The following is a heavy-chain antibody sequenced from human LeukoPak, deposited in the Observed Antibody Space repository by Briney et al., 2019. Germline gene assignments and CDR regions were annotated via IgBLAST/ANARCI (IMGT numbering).Heavy chain of an antibody. Sequence: ASVKVSCKAAGYTFTSYFMHWVRQAPGQGLEWMGGIIPIFGTANYAQKFQGRVTITADESTSTAYMELSSLRSEDTAVYYCARDIAAAGDDAFDIWGQGTMVTVSS. J-gene: IGHJ3*02. CDR3: ARDIAAAGDDAFDI. CDR2: IIPIFGTA. V-gene: IGHV1-69*13. CDR1: GYTFTSYF. D-gene: IGHD6-13*01.